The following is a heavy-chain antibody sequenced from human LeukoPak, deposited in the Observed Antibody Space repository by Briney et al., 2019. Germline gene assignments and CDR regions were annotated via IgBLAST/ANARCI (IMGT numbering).Heavy chain of an antibody. V-gene: IGHV1-8*01. Sequence: GASVKVSCKASGYTFTSYDINWVRQATGQGREWMGWMSPNSGNTGYAQKFQGRVTMTRNTSISTAYMELSSLRSEDTAVYYCARGITIFGVVIGRAFYMDVWGKGTTVTVSS. J-gene: IGHJ6*03. CDR1: GYTFTSYD. CDR2: MSPNSGNT. CDR3: ARGITIFGVVIGRAFYMDV. D-gene: IGHD3-3*01.